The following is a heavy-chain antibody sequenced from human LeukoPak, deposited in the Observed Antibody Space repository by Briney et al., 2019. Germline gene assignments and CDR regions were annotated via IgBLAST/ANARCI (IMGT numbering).Heavy chain of an antibody. CDR3: ARHEYSGSYYGLSWFDP. Sequence: SETLSLXCTVSGGSISSSGYYWGWIRQPPGKGLEWIASIYYSGITYYNPSLKSRVTISVDTSKNQLSLKLSSLTAADTAVYYCARHEYSGSYYGLSWFDPWGQGTLVTVSS. D-gene: IGHD1-26*01. V-gene: IGHV4-39*01. J-gene: IGHJ5*02. CDR1: GGSISSSGYY. CDR2: IYYSGIT.